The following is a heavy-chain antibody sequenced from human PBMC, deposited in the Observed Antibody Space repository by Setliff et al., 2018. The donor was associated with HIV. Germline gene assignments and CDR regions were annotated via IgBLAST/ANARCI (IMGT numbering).Heavy chain of an antibody. Sequence: SVKVSCKASGGTFSLYAINWVRQAPGQGLEWMGGIIPIFNTANYAQKFQGRVTITADESTSTAYMELSSLRSEDTAVYYCASLGDYGWYLRFWGQGTLVTVSS. CDR3: ASLGDYGWYLRF. CDR1: GGTFSLYA. V-gene: IGHV1-69*13. D-gene: IGHD4-17*01. CDR2: IIPIFNTA. J-gene: IGHJ4*02.